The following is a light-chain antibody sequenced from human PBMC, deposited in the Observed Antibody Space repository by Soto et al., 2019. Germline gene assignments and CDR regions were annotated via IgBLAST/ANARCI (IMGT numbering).Light chain of an antibody. CDR2: DAS. V-gene: IGKV3-11*01. CDR3: QQRSIWPPWT. Sequence: EIVLTQSPATLSLSPGERATLSCTASQSVSSYLAWYQQKPGQAPRLLIYDASNRATDIPARFSGSGSGTDFTLTISSLEPEDFAVYYGQQRSIWPPWTFGQGTKVEIK. J-gene: IGKJ1*01. CDR1: QSVSSY.